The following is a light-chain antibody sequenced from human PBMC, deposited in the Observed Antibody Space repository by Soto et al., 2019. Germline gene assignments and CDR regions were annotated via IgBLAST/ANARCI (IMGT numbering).Light chain of an antibody. CDR3: KKSNSFPLN. CDR2: AAY. CDR1: QGISW. Sequence: DIQMTHSPSSVSASVVDRVTITFRASQGISWLAWYQQKPGKPPKLLIYAAYSLQSGVTSRFSGSGSGTDFTLTIRSMQPEDLATYYCKKSNSFPLNFGGGTKVAIK. J-gene: IGKJ4*01. V-gene: IGKV1-12*01.